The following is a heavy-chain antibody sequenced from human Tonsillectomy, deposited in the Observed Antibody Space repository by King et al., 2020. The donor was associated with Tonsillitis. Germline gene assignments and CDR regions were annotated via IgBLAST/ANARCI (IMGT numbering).Heavy chain of an antibody. CDR3: VKDWTTVTTLTDAFDF. Sequence: VQLVESGGGLVQPGGSLRLSCVASGFIFSTYAMNWVRQAPGKGLEWVSAISGGGDNTHYADSVKGRFTISRDNFKNTVYLQMNSLRAEDTAVYYCVKDWTTVTTLTDAFDFWGQGTMVTVSS. J-gene: IGHJ3*01. D-gene: IGHD4-17*01. CDR1: GFIFSTYA. V-gene: IGHV3-23*04. CDR2: ISGGGDNT.